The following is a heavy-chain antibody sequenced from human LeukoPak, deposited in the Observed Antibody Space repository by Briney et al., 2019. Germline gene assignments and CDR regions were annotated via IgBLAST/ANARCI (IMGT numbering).Heavy chain of an antibody. V-gene: IGHV4-39*01. CDR3: ARLGYRHGWGYYYYMDV. D-gene: IGHD5-18*01. Sequence: KTSETLSLTCTVSGGSISSSSYYWGWIRQPPGKGLEWIGSIYYSGSTYYNPSLKSRVTISVDTSKNQFSLKLSSVTAADTAVYYCARLGYRHGWGYYYYMDVWGKGTTVTVSS. J-gene: IGHJ6*03. CDR1: GGSISSSSYY. CDR2: IYYSGST.